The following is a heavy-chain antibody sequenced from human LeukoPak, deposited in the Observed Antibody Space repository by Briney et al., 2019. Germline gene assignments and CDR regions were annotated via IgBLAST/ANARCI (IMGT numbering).Heavy chain of an antibody. CDR3: TSNSGYDYVWGSYRSDY. V-gene: IGHV3-73*01. Sequence: PGGSLRLSCAASGFTFSGSAMHGVRQASGKGLEGVGRIRSKANSYATAYAASVKGRFTISRDDSKNTAYLQMNSLKTADTAVYYCTSNSGYDYVWGSYRSDYWGQGTLVTVSS. CDR2: IRSKANSYAT. CDR1: GFTFSGSA. J-gene: IGHJ4*02. D-gene: IGHD3-16*02.